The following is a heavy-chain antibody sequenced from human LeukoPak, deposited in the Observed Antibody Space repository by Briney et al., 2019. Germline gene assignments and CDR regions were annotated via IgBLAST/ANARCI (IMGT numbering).Heavy chain of an antibody. J-gene: IGHJ4*02. CDR3: ARGIGYYYDSSGCHIDY. Sequence: SETLSLTCAVYGGSFSGYYWSWIRQPPGKGPEWIGEINHSGSTNYNPSLKSRVTISVDTSKNQFSLKLSSVTAADTAVYYCARGIGYYYDSSGCHIDYWGQGTLVTVSS. V-gene: IGHV4-34*01. CDR1: GGSFSGYY. CDR2: INHSGST. D-gene: IGHD3-22*01.